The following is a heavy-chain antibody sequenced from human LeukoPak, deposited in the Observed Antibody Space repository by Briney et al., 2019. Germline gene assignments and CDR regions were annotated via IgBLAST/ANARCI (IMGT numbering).Heavy chain of an antibody. V-gene: IGHV1-24*01. CDR2: FDPEDGET. J-gene: IGHJ4*02. D-gene: IGHD2-2*01. CDR1: GYTLTELS. CDR3: ATGYCSSTSCEYYFDY. Sequence: ASVKVSCKVSGYTLTELSMHWVRQAPGKGLEWMGGFDPEDGETIYAQKFQGRITMTEDTSTDTAYMELSSLRSEDTAVYYCATGYCSSTSCEYYFDYWGQGTLVTVSS.